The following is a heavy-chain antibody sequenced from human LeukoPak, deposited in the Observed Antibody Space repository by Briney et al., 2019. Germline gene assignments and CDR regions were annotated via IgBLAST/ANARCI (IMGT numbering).Heavy chain of an antibody. D-gene: IGHD6-13*01. CDR3: ARDTSSSWYGCGDY. CDR1: GYTFTSYA. CDR2: INTNTGNP. Sequence: ASVTVSCKASGYTFTSYAMNWVRQAPGQRLEWMGWINTNTGNPTYAQGFTGRFVFSLDTSVSTAYLQISSLKAEDTAVYYCARDTSSSWYGCGDYWGQGTLVTVSS. V-gene: IGHV7-4-1*02. J-gene: IGHJ4*02.